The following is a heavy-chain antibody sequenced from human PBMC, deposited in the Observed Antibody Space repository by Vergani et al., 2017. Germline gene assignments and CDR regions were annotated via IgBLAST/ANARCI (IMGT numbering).Heavy chain of an antibody. CDR2: IWDDGSKK. J-gene: IGHJ4*02. CDR3: AKDNVPGYYVSSGYCDY. Sequence: QVQLVESGGGVVQPGTSLRLSCAASGFIFKNHGMQWVRQAPGKGLEWVALIWDDGSKKNYGDSMKGRFTISRDNSKDTLYLEMNNLRAEDTAVYYCAKDNVPGYYVSSGYCDYWGQGTLVTVSS. V-gene: IGHV3-33*06. CDR1: GFIFKNHG. D-gene: IGHD3-22*01.